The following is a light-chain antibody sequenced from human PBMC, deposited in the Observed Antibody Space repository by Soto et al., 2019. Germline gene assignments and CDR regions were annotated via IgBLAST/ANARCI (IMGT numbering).Light chain of an antibody. CDR2: VAS. V-gene: IGKV3-15*01. CDR1: QSVSST. J-gene: IGKJ4*01. CDR3: QQYNVWPLT. Sequence: EIVMTQSPATLSVSPGESATLSCRASQSVSSTLAWYQQKPGQTPKLLIYVASTSATGIPARFSGSGSGTEFTLIISSLQSEDFADYYCQQYNVWPLTFGGGTKVEFK.